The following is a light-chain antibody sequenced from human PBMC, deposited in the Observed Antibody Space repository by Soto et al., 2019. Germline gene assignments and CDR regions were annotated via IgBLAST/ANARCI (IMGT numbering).Light chain of an antibody. Sequence: DIQMTQSPSSLSASIGDRVIITCRASQSISNYLNWYQQKPGKAPKLLIYKASSLESGVPSRFSGSGSGTEFTLTISSLQPDDFATYYCQQYNSYSPWTFGQGTKVDIK. CDR3: QQYNSYSPWT. CDR2: KAS. V-gene: IGKV1-5*03. J-gene: IGKJ1*01. CDR1: QSISNY.